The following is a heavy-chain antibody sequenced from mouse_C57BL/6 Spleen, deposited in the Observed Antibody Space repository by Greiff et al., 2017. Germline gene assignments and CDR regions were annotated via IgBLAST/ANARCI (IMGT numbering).Heavy chain of an antibody. Sequence: QVQLQQSGAELARPGASVKLSCKASGYTFTSYGISWVKQRTGQGLEWIGEIYPRSGNTYYNEKFKGKATLTADKSSSTAYMELRSLTSEDSAVYFCARSGIYYDYGGSPHPMDYWGQGTSVTVSS. CDR2: IYPRSGNT. J-gene: IGHJ4*01. V-gene: IGHV1-81*01. CDR3: ARSGIYYDYGGSPHPMDY. D-gene: IGHD2-4*01. CDR1: GYTFTSYG.